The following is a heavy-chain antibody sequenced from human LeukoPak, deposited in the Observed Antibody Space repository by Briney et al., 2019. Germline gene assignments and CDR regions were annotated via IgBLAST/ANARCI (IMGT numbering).Heavy chain of an antibody. CDR3: AKEVVVSAAVGTVGFDP. CDR1: GLTFSSYA. CDR2: ISGSGSRT. Sequence: PGGSLRLSCAASGLTFSSYAMSRVRQAPGKGLEWVSAISGSGSRTYYADSVKGRFTISRDNSKNTLYLRINSLRAEDTAVYYCAKEVVVSAAVGTVGFDPWGQGTLVIVSS. D-gene: IGHD6-13*01. J-gene: IGHJ5*02. V-gene: IGHV3-23*01.